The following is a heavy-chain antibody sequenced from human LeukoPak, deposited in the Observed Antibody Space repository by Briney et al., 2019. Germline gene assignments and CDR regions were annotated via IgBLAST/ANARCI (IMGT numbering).Heavy chain of an antibody. J-gene: IGHJ5*02. CDR3: ARESSRRVQLLSRLEVNWLDP. V-gene: IGHV4-59*01. CDR2: IYYSGST. D-gene: IGHD2-2*01. Sequence: SETLSLTCTVSGVSISSYYWSWIRQPPGKGLEWIGYIYYSGSTNYNPSLKSRVTISVDTSKNQFSLKLSSVTAADTAVYYCARESSRRVQLLSRLEVNWLDPWGQGTLVTVSS. CDR1: GVSISSYY.